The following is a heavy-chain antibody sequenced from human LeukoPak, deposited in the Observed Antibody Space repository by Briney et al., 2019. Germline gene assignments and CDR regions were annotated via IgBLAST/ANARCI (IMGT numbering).Heavy chain of an antibody. CDR2: INHSGST. CDR1: GGSFSGYY. Sequence: NPSETLSLTCAVYGGSFSGYYWSWIRQPPGQGLEWIGVINHSGSTNYNPSPKIRVPISVDTATNQFSLKLSSVTAADTAVYYCARTTTMVRGATAAWPKNYYYYGMDVWGQGTTVTVSS. V-gene: IGHV4-34*01. J-gene: IGHJ6*02. CDR3: ARTTTMVRGATAAWPKNYYYYGMDV. D-gene: IGHD3-10*01.